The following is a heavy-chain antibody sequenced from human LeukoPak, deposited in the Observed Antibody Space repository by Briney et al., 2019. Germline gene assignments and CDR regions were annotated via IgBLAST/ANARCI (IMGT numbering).Heavy chain of an antibody. CDR1: GGSISSYY. CDR3: ASRGYYGDSYYYYYMDV. J-gene: IGHJ6*03. CDR2: IYYSGST. Sequence: PSETLSLTCTVSGGSISSYYWSWIRQPPGKGLEWIGYIYYSGSTNYNPSPKSRVTISVDTSKNQFSLKLSSVTAADTAVYYCASRGYYGDSYYYYYMDVWGKGTTVTVSS. V-gene: IGHV4-59*01. D-gene: IGHD4-17*01.